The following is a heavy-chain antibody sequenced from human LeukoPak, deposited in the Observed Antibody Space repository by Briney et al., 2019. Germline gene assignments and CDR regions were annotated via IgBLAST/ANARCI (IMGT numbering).Heavy chain of an antibody. CDR2: ISAYNGNT. CDR1: GYTFTSYG. CDR3: ARDKYYDILTGYSDY. J-gene: IGHJ4*02. V-gene: IGHV1-18*01. Sequence: RASVKVSCKASGYTFTSYGISWVRQAPGQGLEWMGWISAYNGNTNYAQKLQGRVTMTTDTPTSTAYMELRSLRSDDTAVYYCARDKYYDILTGYSDYWGQGTLVTVSS. D-gene: IGHD3-9*01.